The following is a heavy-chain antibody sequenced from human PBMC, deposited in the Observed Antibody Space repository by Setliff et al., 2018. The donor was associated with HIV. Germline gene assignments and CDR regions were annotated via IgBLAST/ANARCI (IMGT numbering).Heavy chain of an antibody. CDR3: AKEGDYYGSGSYYSF. J-gene: IGHJ4*02. D-gene: IGHD3-10*01. V-gene: IGHV3-7*03. Sequence: GGSLRLSCAASGFTFSTYWMGWIRQVPGKGLEWVATINPDGNEKHYADSVKGRFTISRDNAKNTLHLQMNSLRAEDTALYYCAKEGDYYGSGSYYSFWGQGTLVTVSS. CDR2: INPDGNEK. CDR1: GFTFSTYW.